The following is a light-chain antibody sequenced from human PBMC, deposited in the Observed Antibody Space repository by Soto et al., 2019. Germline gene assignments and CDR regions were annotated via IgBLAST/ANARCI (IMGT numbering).Light chain of an antibody. V-gene: IGKV1-5*01. CDR3: QQYENYRT. CDR2: DAS. CDR1: QSISAW. Sequence: DIQMTQSPSTLSATAGDRVTITCRASQSISAWLAWYQQKPGKAPKLLIYDASNLESGVPSRFSGSGFGTEFTLTISNLQPDDFATYYCQQYENYRTFGQGTKVDIK. J-gene: IGKJ1*01.